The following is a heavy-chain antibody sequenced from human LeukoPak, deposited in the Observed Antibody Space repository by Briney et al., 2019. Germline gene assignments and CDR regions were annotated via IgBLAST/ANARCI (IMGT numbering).Heavy chain of an antibody. V-gene: IGHV3-15*01. CDR1: GFTFNNAR. D-gene: IGHD5-12*01. Sequence: GGSLRLSCAASGFTFNNARMSWVRQAPGKGLEWVGRIKSKADGGTTGYAAPVKGRFTISRDDSKNTLYLQMNSLKTEDTAVYFCTTLSGYDYYFDSWGQGTLVTVSS. J-gene: IGHJ4*02. CDR2: IKSKADGGTT. CDR3: TTLSGYDYYFDS.